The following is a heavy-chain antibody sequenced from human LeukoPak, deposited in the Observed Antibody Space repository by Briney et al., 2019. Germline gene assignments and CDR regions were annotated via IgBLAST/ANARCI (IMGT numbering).Heavy chain of an antibody. Sequence: SETLSLTCSVYGGSFSGYSWTWIRQAPGMGLEWIGESTERGKTRYNPSLKNRVSMSMDTSKNHFSLNLSSVTAADTAVYFCARSQPDWAAPGFDNWGPGTLVTVSS. CDR1: GGSFSGYS. CDR3: ARSQPDWAAPGFDN. V-gene: IGHV4-34*01. D-gene: IGHD3-9*01. CDR2: STERGKT. J-gene: IGHJ3*02.